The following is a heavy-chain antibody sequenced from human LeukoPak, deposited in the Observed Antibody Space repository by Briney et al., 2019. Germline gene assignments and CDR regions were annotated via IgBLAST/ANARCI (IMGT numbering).Heavy chain of an antibody. J-gene: IGHJ4*02. Sequence: SETLSLTCTVSGGSISSYYWSWIRQPPGKGLEWIGYIYYSGNTNYNPSLKSRATISVDTSKDQFSLKLTSVTAADTAVYYCXRXXXXXXXNXDXWXQXTLXXV. V-gene: IGHV4-59*01. CDR3: XRXXXXXXXNXDX. CDR1: GGSISSYY. CDR2: IYYSGNT.